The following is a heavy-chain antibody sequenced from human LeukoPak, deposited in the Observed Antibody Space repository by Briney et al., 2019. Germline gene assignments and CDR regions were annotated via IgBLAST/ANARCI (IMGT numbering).Heavy chain of an antibody. CDR2: ISSSSSTI. CDR1: GFTFSSYS. J-gene: IGHJ4*02. Sequence: GGSLRLSCAASGFTFSSYSMNWVRQAPGKGLEWVSYISSSSSTIYYADSVKGRFTISRDNAKNSLYLQMNSLRAEDTAVYYCARYCSSTSCYSFKALDYWGQGTLVTVSS. CDR3: ARYCSSTSCYSFKALDY. D-gene: IGHD2-2*01. V-gene: IGHV3-48*04.